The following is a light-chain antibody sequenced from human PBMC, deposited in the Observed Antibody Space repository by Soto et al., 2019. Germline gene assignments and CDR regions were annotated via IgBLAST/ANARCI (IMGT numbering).Light chain of an antibody. J-gene: IGKJ3*01. CDR2: GTS. Sequence: IVLTQSPGTLSLSPGERAALSCRASQSVTGSYLAWFQQKPGQAPRLLIYGTSTRATGIPDGFSGSGSGTDFTLTIRRLDPEDFAVYYCQLYAKSPIFTFGPGTKVDIK. V-gene: IGKV3-20*01. CDR1: QSVTGSY. CDR3: QLYAKSPIFT.